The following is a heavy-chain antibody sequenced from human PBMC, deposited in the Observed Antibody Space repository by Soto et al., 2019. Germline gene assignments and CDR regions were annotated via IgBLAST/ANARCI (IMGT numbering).Heavy chain of an antibody. J-gene: IGHJ3*02. Sequence: SETLSLTCAVYGGSFSGYYWSWIRQPPEKGLEWIGEINHSGSTNYNPSLKSRVTISVDTSKNQFSLKLSSVTAADTAVYYCARYGDENAFDIWGRGTMVTVSS. D-gene: IGHD4-17*01. CDR3: ARYGDENAFDI. V-gene: IGHV4-34*01. CDR1: GGSFSGYY. CDR2: INHSGST.